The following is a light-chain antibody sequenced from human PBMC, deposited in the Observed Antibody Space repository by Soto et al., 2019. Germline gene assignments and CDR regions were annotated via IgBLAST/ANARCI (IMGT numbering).Light chain of an antibody. Sequence: EIVLTQSPGTLSLSPGERATLSCRASQSVSNSYLAWYQQKPGQAPRLLIYGVSSRATGIPDRFSGSGSGTAFTLTISRLESEDFAVYYCQQYGSSPLTFGGGTKVEIK. CDR3: QQYGSSPLT. J-gene: IGKJ4*01. CDR2: GVS. CDR1: QSVSNSY. V-gene: IGKV3-20*01.